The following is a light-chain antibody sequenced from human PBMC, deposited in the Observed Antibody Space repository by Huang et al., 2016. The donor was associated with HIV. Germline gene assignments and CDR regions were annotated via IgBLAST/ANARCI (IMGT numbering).Light chain of an antibody. Sequence: DIVMTQSPLSLPVTPGEPASISCRSSQSLLHSNGYNYLDWYLQKPEQSPQLLIYLGTKRASGVPDRVSGSGSGTDFTLKISRLEAGDIVVYYCMQTLQTPRFTFGPGTKVDIK. CDR3: MQTLQTPRFT. J-gene: IGKJ3*01. CDR2: LGT. CDR1: QSLLHSNGYNY. V-gene: IGKV2-28*01.